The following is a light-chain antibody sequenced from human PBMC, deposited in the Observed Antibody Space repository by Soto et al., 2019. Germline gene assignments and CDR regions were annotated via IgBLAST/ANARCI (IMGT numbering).Light chain of an antibody. V-gene: IGKV3-15*01. CDR1: QSVGSN. J-gene: IGKJ1*01. CDR2: GAS. CDR3: QQYINRPPQT. Sequence: EIVMTQSPGILSVSPGERATLSCRASQSVGSNLAWYQQKPGQAPRLLIYGASTRPTGVPARFSGSGSGTEFTLTISSLQSEDFAIYYCQQYINRPPQTFGQGTKVDIK.